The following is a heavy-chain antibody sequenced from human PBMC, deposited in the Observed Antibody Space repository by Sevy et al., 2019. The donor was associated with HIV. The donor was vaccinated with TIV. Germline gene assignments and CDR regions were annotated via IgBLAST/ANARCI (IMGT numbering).Heavy chain of an antibody. Sequence: ASVKVSCKASGYTFIDYDLNWVRQAPGQGLEWMGWINPKSGATTYAQNFQGRVTMTRDTSITTSYMELSSLRSDDTALYYCVVIVRLDLWGQGTLVTVSS. J-gene: IGHJ4*02. D-gene: IGHD2-21*01. CDR2: INPKSGAT. CDR3: VVIVRLDL. CDR1: GYTFIDYD. V-gene: IGHV1-2*02.